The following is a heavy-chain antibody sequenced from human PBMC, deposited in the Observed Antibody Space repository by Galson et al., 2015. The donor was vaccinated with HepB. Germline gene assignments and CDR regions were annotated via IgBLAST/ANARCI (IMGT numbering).Heavy chain of an antibody. CDR3: ARQWGYSYDYNAFDI. CDR1: GFTVSSNY. CDR2: IYSGGST. D-gene: IGHD5-18*01. J-gene: IGHJ3*02. V-gene: IGHV3-66*04. Sequence: SLRLSCAASGFTVSSNYMSWVRQAPGKGLEWVSVIYSGGSTYYADSVKGRFTISRDNSKNTLYLQMNSLRAEDTAVYYRARQWGYSYDYNAFDIWGQGTMVTVSS.